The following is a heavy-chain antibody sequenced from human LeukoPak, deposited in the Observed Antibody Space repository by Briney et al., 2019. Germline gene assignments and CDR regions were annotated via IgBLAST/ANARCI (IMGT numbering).Heavy chain of an antibody. CDR3: ARHRAVSILPDFDY. CDR1: GGSIRSYC. Sequence: PSETLTLTCTVSGGSIRSYCWSWIRQPPGKGLEWIAYIYYSGYTNYNPSLKSRVTISVDTSQNQFSLKVCSVTAADTAVYNCARHRAVSILPDFDYWGQGTLVTVSP. V-gene: IGHV4-59*08. J-gene: IGHJ4*02. D-gene: IGHD2/OR15-2a*01. CDR2: IYYSGYT.